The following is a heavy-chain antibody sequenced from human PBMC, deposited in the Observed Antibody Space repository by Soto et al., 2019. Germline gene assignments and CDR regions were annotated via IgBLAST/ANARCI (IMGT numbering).Heavy chain of an antibody. Sequence: SETLSLTCAVYGGSFSGYYWSWIRQPPGKGLEWIGEINHSGSTNYNPSLKSRVTISVDTSKNQFSLKLSSVTAADTAVYYCARGIAAADYYYYYMDVWGKGTTVTVSS. CDR2: INHSGST. CDR1: GGSFSGYY. D-gene: IGHD6-13*01. J-gene: IGHJ6*03. CDR3: ARGIAAADYYYYYMDV. V-gene: IGHV4-34*01.